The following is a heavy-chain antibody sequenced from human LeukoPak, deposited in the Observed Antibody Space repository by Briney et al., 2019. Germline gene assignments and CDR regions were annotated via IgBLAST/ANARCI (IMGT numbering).Heavy chain of an antibody. CDR1: GFTFSSYG. J-gene: IGHJ6*03. Sequence: PGGSLRLSCAASGFTFSSYGMHWVRQAPGKGLEGVAVIWYDGSNKYYADSVKGRFTISRDNSKNTLYLQMNSLRAEDTAVYYCAKDPGDYYMDVWGKGTTVTVSS. V-gene: IGHV3-33*06. CDR2: IWYDGSNK. CDR3: AKDPGDYYMDV.